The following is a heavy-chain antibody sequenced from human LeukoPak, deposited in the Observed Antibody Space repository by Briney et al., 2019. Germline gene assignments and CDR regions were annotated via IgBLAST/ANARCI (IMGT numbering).Heavy chain of an antibody. CDR2: INHSGST. V-gene: IGHV4-34*01. J-gene: IGHJ4*02. D-gene: IGHD3-22*01. CDR3: ARGNYYDSSGYNLVYFDY. Sequence: SETLSLTCGVYGESFSDYYWNWIRQPPGKGLEWIGEINHSGSTNYNPSLKSRVTISVDTSKNQFSLKLSSVTAADTAVYYCARGNYYDSSGYNLVYFDYWGQGTLVTVSS. CDR1: GESFSDYY.